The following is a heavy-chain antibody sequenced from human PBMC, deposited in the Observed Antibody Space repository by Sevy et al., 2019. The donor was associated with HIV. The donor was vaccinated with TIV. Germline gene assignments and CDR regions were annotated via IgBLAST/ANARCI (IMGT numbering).Heavy chain of an antibody. CDR3: ARELGPFDY. Sequence: ASVKVSCKASGYTLTSYGINWVRQAPGQGLEWMGWIKTNTGNPTYVQAFTGRFVFSLDTSVTTAYLQISSLKAEDTAVYYCARELGPFDYWGQGTLVTVSS. J-gene: IGHJ4*02. D-gene: IGHD6-13*01. CDR1: GYTLTSYG. CDR2: IKTNTGNP. V-gene: IGHV7-4-1*02.